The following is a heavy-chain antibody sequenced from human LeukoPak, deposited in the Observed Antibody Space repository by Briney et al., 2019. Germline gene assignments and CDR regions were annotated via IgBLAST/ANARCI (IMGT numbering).Heavy chain of an antibody. Sequence: PGGSLRLSCAASGFTFSSYVMSWVRQAPGKGLEWVSGISGSGTSTYYADSVKGRFTISRDNSKDTLFLQMNSLRADDTAVYYCAKKGIAAADSFDYWGQGTLVTVSS. CDR2: ISGSGTST. D-gene: IGHD6-13*01. V-gene: IGHV3-23*01. CDR3: AKKGIAAADSFDY. J-gene: IGHJ4*02. CDR1: GFTFSSYV.